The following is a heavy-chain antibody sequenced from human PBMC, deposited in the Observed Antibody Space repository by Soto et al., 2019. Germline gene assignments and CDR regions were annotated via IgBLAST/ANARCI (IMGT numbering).Heavy chain of an antibody. J-gene: IGHJ4*02. CDR2: ISPILGIA. CDR1: GGTFSSYT. Sequence: QVQLVQSGAEVKKPGSSVKVSCKASGGTFSSYTISWVRQAPGQGLKWLGRISPILGIANYAQKFQGRVTITADKSTSTAYMELSRLRSEDTAVYYCASHTIYSSSTSGYLDYRGQGTLVTVSS. V-gene: IGHV1-69*02. D-gene: IGHD2-2*01. CDR3: ASHTIYSSSTSGYLDY.